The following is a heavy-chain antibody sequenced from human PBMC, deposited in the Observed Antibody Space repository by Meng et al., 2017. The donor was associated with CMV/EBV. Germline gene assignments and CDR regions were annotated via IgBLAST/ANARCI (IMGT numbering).Heavy chain of an antibody. V-gene: IGHV1-2*02. J-gene: IGHJ4*02. CDR1: GYRFSDHY. D-gene: IGHD1-1*01. CDR2: IYPNSGGT. CDR3: VRDHNWGPDY. Sequence: VQVGEPGAEVKSPGASVKVSCQTSGYRFSDHYMHWVRQAPGQGLEWMGWIYPNSGGTHYAQKFQDRVTMTRDTSISTVYMELSRLTSDDTAVYYCVRDHNWGPDYWGQGTLVTVSS.